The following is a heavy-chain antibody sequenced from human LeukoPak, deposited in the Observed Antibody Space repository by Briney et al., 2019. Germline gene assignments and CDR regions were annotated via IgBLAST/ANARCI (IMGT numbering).Heavy chain of an antibody. CDR2: INPNSGGT. Sequence: ASVRVSCKASGYTFTGYYMHWVRQAPGQGLEWMGWINPNSGGTNYAQKFQGRVTMTRDTSISTAYMELSRLRSDDTAVYYCAREANGDYYDSSGYPNGRPYYYYYYMDVWGKGTTVTVSS. CDR1: GYTFTGYY. D-gene: IGHD3-22*01. CDR3: AREANGDYYDSSGYPNGRPYYYYYYMDV. V-gene: IGHV1-2*02. J-gene: IGHJ6*03.